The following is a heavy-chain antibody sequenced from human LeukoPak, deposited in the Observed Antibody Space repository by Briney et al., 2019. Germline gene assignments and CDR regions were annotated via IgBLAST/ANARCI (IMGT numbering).Heavy chain of an antibody. V-gene: IGHV1-69*04. CDR3: ARAGLTYYYDSSGYLSGLGY. Sequence: ASVKVSCKASGGTFSSYAISWVRQAPGQGLAWMGRIIPILGIANYAQKFQGRVTITADKSTSTAYMELSSLRSEDTAVYYCARAGLTYYYDSSGYLSGLGYWGQGTLVTVSS. D-gene: IGHD3-22*01. CDR1: GGTFSSYA. J-gene: IGHJ4*02. CDR2: IIPILGIA.